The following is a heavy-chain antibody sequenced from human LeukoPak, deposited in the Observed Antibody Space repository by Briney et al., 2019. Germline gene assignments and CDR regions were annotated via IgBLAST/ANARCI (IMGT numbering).Heavy chain of an antibody. CDR3: ARDDCSTTSCLDH. D-gene: IGHD2-2*01. CDR1: GFTFSNYG. CDR2: IWYDGSYT. Sequence: GTSLRLSCTASGFTFSNYGMHWVRQAPGKGLEWVAVIWYDGSYTYYAESVKGRFTNSRDDSKNTLYLQMNSLRAEDTSLYYCARDDCSTTSCLDHWGQGTLVSVSS. J-gene: IGHJ4*02. V-gene: IGHV3-33*01.